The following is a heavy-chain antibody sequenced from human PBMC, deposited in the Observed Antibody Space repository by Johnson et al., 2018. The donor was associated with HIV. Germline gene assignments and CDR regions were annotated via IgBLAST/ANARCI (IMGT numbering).Heavy chain of an antibody. V-gene: IGHV3-66*01. J-gene: IGHJ3*01. CDR1: GFIVSSHY. D-gene: IGHD1-14*01. CDR3: VREHRADESFDL. Sequence: VQLVESGGGLVQRGGSLRLSCAASGFIVSSHYMTWVRQAPGKGLEWVSVIYSGGRTSYADSVKGRFTISRDHSENTLYLQMNSLTAGDTAVYYCVREHRADESFDLWGQGTMVTVSS. CDR2: IYSGGRT.